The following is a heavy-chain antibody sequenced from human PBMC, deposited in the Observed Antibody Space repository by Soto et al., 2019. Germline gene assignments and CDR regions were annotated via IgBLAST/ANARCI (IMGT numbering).Heavy chain of an antibody. D-gene: IGHD5-18*01. V-gene: IGHV1-18*01. CDR2: ISAYNGNT. CDR1: GYTFTSYG. J-gene: IGHJ4*02. Sequence: GASVKVSCKASGYTFTSYGISWVRQAPGQGLEWMGWISAYNGNTNYAQNLQGRVTMTTDTSTSTAYMELRSLTSDDTAVYYCARDVGGPYSYGPSDWGQGTLVTVSS. CDR3: ARDVGGPYSYGPSD.